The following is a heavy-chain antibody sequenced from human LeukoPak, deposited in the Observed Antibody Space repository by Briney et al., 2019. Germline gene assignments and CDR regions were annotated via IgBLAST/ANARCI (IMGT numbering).Heavy chain of an antibody. Sequence: ASVKVSCKASGYTFTSYYMHWVRQAPGQGLEWMGIINPSGGSTGYAQKFQGRVTMTRDTSTSTVYMELSSLRSEDTAVYYCARDHDDFWSGYYTSLYYFDYWGQGTLVTVSS. CDR3: ARDHDDFWSGYYTSLYYFDY. CDR1: GYTFTSYY. D-gene: IGHD3-3*01. J-gene: IGHJ4*02. CDR2: INPSGGST. V-gene: IGHV1-46*01.